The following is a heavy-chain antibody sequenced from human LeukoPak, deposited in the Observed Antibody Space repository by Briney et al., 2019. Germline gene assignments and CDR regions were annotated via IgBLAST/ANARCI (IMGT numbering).Heavy chain of an antibody. CDR3: ARAPLGNWNRERAIEDAGYFDY. V-gene: IGHV1-69*05. D-gene: IGHD1/OR15-1a*01. CDR2: IIPIFGTA. Sequence: ASVKVSCKASGGTFGSYAISWVRQAPGQGLEWMGGIIPIFGTANYAQKFQGRVTITTDESTSTAYMELSSLRSEDTAVYYCARAPLGNWNRERAIEDAGYFDYWGQGTLVTVSS. CDR1: GGTFGSYA. J-gene: IGHJ4*02.